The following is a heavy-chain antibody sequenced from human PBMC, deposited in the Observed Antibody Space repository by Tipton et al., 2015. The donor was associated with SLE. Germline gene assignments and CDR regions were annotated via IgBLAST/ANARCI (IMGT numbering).Heavy chain of an antibody. CDR1: GFTFGDYA. J-gene: IGHJ4*02. CDR3: ARDGVKGVVPIFDF. CDR2: IWHDGSNK. D-gene: IGHD3-3*01. Sequence: SLRLSCRNSGFTFGDYAMTWFRQAPGKGLEWVGFIWHDGSNKYYADSVKGRFTMSRDNSKNTLYLQMNSLRAEDTAMYYCARDGVKGVVPIFDFWGQGTLVTVSS. V-gene: IGHV3-33*01.